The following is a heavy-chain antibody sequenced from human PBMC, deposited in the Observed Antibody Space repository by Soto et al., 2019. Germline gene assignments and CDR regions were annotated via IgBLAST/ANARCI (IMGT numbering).Heavy chain of an antibody. J-gene: IGHJ4*02. V-gene: IGHV3-15*01. CDR1: GFTFSKAW. CDR2: IKSKNDEETI. Sequence: EVQLVESGGGLVKPGGSLRLSCAASGFTFSKAWMNWVRQAPGKGLEWVGRIKSKNDEETIIYAAPMEGRITISRDDTKNTLYLQMNSLKTEDTAVYYCTADSRTHCAPFLDYWGQGILVTVSS. CDR3: TADSRTHCAPFLDY. D-gene: IGHD2-21*01.